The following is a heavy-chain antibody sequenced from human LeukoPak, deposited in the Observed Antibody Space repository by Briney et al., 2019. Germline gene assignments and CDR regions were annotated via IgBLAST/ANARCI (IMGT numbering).Heavy chain of an antibody. D-gene: IGHD5-18*01. V-gene: IGHV3-11*01. Sequence: PGGSLRLSCAASGFTFSDYYMSWIRQAPGKGLEWVSYISSSGSTIYYADSVKGRFTISRDNAKNSLYLQMNSLRAEDTAVYYCARSPDTPEVDNYFDYWGQGTLVTVSS. J-gene: IGHJ4*02. CDR1: GFTFSDYY. CDR2: ISSSGSTI. CDR3: ARSPDTPEVDNYFDY.